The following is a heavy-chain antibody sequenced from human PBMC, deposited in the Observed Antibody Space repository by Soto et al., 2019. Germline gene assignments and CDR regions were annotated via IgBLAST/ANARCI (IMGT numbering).Heavy chain of an antibody. V-gene: IGHV4-59*01. Sequence: QVKLQESGPGLVKPSETLSLTCTVSGGSISSDYWSWIRQPPGKGLEWIAYIYYSGSTNYNPSLKSLVAISGDTSKNQFSLKLSSVTAADTAVYYCARTVIGGFDYWGQGTLVTVSS. J-gene: IGHJ4*02. CDR2: IYYSGST. D-gene: IGHD3-16*02. CDR3: ARTVIGGFDY. CDR1: GGSISSDY.